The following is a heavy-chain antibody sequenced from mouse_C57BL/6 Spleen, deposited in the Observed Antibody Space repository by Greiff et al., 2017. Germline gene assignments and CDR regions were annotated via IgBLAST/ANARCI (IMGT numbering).Heavy chain of an antibody. Sequence: EVQGVESEGGLVQPGSSMKLSCTASGFTFSDYYMAWVRQVPEKGLEWVANINYDGSSTYYLDSLKSRFIISRDNAKNILYLQMSSLKSEDTATYYWARDLSYDGYPYAMDYWGQGTSVTVSS. CDR1: GFTFSDYY. V-gene: IGHV5-16*01. J-gene: IGHJ4*01. CDR3: ARDLSYDGYPYAMDY. D-gene: IGHD2-3*01. CDR2: INYDGSST.